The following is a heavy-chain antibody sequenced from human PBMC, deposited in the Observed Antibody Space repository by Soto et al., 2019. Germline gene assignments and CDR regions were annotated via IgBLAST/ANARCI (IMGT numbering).Heavy chain of an antibody. Sequence: GGSLRLSCVAPAFSSHHHAIHWVRQGPGKGLEWVSGIHWNNGATGYADSVKGRFTIFKDNVKNSVYLQMNSLRTDDTAFYYCTEDILPGGADVWGQGTTVTGSS. V-gene: IGHV3-9*02. CDR3: TEDILPGGADV. D-gene: IGHD3-16*01. CDR2: IHWNNGAT. CDR1: AFSSHHHA. J-gene: IGHJ6*02.